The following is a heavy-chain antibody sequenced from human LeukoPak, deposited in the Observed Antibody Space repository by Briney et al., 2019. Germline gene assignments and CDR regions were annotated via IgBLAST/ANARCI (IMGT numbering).Heavy chain of an antibody. V-gene: IGHV4-39*07. CDR2: IYYSGST. CDR3: ARAPVRYCSGGSCSPFDY. Sequence: SETLSLTCTVSGGSISSSSYYWGWIRQPPGTGLEWIGSIYYSGSTYYNPSLKSRVTISVDTSKNQFSLKLSSVTAADTAVYYCARAPVRYCSGGSCSPFDYWGQGTLVTVSS. D-gene: IGHD2-15*01. J-gene: IGHJ4*02. CDR1: GGSISSSSYY.